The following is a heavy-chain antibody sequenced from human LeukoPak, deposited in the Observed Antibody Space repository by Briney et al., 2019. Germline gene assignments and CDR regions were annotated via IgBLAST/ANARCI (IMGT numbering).Heavy chain of an antibody. V-gene: IGHV3-23*01. D-gene: IGHD2-15*01. J-gene: IGHJ6*02. CDR2: LSGSGYNT. CDR1: GFTFSSHA. Sequence: GGSLRLSCAASGFTFSSHALSWVRQAPGKGLEWVSSLSGSGYNTYYADSVKGRFTISRDNSKNTVYLQMNSLRAEDTAVYYCARDLITRYCSGGSCYARDYYYGMDVWGQGTTVTVSS. CDR3: ARDLITRYCSGGSCYARDYYYGMDV.